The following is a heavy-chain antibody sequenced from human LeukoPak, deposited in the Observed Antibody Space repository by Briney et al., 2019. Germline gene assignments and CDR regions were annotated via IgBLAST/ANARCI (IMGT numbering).Heavy chain of an antibody. CDR1: GFTFSSYG. J-gene: IGHJ3*02. Sequence: GGSLRLSCATSGFTFSSYGMHWVRQAPGKGLEWVAFIQFDGRNQYYADSVKGRFTISRDNSKNTLYLQMNSLRAEDAAVYYCAKDIYYDFWSGKNAFDIWGQGTMVTVSS. D-gene: IGHD3-3*01. CDR2: IQFDGRNQ. CDR3: AKDIYYDFWSGKNAFDI. V-gene: IGHV3-30*02.